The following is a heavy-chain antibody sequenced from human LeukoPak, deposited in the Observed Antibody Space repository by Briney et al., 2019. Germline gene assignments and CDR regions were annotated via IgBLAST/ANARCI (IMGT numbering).Heavy chain of an antibody. V-gene: IGHV3-53*01. J-gene: IGHJ4*02. CDR3: ARDSNYGSGSQIFEY. Sequence: PVGSLRLSCAASGFTVSSNYMSWVRQAPGKGLEWVSVIYSGGRTYYADSVKGRFTISRDNSKNTLYLQMNSLRAEDTAVYYCARDSNYGSGSQIFEYWGQGTLVTVSS. CDR2: IYSGGRT. D-gene: IGHD3-10*01. CDR1: GFTVSSNY.